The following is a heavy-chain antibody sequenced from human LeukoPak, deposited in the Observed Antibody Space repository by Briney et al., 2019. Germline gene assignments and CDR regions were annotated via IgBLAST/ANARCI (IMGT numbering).Heavy chain of an antibody. Sequence: ASVKVSCKASGYTFTSYAMHWVRQAPGQRLEWMGWINAGNGNTKYSRNFQDRVTITRDTSASTAYMELSSLRSEDTAVYYCARVGSSTYDYWGQGTLVTVSS. J-gene: IGHJ4*02. V-gene: IGHV1-3*01. CDR2: INAGNGNT. CDR1: GYTFTSYA. D-gene: IGHD6-6*01. CDR3: ARVGSSTYDY.